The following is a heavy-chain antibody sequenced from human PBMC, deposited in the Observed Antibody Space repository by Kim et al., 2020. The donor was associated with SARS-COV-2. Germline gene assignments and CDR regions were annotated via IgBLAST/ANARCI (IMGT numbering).Heavy chain of an antibody. V-gene: IGHV3-7*03. D-gene: IGHD3-10*01. Sequence: GGSLRLSCAVSGFTFSMSWMSWVRQAPGKGLEWVANIKQDGSQRYYVDSIKGRFTISRDNAKNSVFLQMNGLSADDTAVYYCARDGFGGYFDYWGRGILVTVSP. J-gene: IGHJ4*02. CDR3: ARDGFGGYFDY. CDR2: IKQDGSQR. CDR1: GFTFSMSW.